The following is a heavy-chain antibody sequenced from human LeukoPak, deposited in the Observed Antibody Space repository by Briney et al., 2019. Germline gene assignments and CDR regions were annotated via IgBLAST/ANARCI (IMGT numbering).Heavy chain of an antibody. J-gene: IGHJ6*03. Sequence: GASVKVSCKASGGTFSSYAISWVRQAPGQGLEWMGRIIPIFGTANYAQKFQGRVTITTDESTSTAYMELSSLRSEDTAVYYCAYTAMVTTYYYYYMDVWGKGPRSPSP. V-gene: IGHV1-69*05. CDR3: AYTAMVTTYYYYYMDV. D-gene: IGHD5-18*01. CDR2: IIPIFGTA. CDR1: GGTFSSYA.